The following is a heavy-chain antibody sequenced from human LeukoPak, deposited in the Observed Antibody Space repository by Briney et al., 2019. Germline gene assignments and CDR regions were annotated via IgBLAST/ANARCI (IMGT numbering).Heavy chain of an antibody. CDR3: AKGLSYYDFWSGTVYYFDY. CDR2: TSGSGGST. D-gene: IGHD3-3*01. V-gene: IGHV3-23*01. CDR1: GFTFSSYA. J-gene: IGHJ4*02. Sequence: GGSLRLSCAASGFTFSSYAMSWVRQAPGKGLEWVSATSGSGGSTYYADSVKGRFTISRDNSKNTLYLQMNSLRAEDTAVYYCAKGLSYYDFWSGTVYYFDYWGQGTLVTVSS.